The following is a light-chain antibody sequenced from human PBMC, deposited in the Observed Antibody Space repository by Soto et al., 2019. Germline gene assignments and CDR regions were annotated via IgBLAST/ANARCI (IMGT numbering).Light chain of an antibody. CDR3: QQRSNWPSPIT. Sequence: EIVRTQSPATLSVSPGERVTLSCRASQSISSSLAWYQQRPGQPPRLLIYGASTRAAGIPPRFTGSGSGTDFTLTISSLEPEDFAVYYCQQRSNWPSPITFGQGTRLEIK. CDR1: QSISSS. V-gene: IGKV3-15*01. CDR2: GAS. J-gene: IGKJ5*01.